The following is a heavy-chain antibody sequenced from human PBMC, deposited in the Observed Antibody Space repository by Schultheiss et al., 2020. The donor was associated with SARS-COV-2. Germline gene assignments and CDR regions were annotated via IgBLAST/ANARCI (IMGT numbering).Heavy chain of an antibody. V-gene: IGHV3-30*03. Sequence: GGSPRLSCAASGFTFSSYGMHWVRQAPGKGLEWVAVISYDGSNKYYADSVKGRFTISRDNSKNTLYLQMNSLRAEDTAVYYCAREDYGDYGVVDYWGQGTLVTVSS. CDR1: GFTFSSYG. CDR3: AREDYGDYGVVDY. CDR2: ISYDGSNK. D-gene: IGHD4-17*01. J-gene: IGHJ4*02.